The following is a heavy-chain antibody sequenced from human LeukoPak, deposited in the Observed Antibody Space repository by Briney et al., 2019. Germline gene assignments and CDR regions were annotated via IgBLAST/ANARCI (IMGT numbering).Heavy chain of an antibody. V-gene: IGHV3-7*01. J-gene: IGHJ3*02. CDR3: ARRLPSPSPGIAAAQGAFDI. Sequence: GGSLRLSCAASGFTFSSYWMSWVRQAPGKGLEWVANIKQDGSEKYYVDSVKGRFTISRDNAKNSLYLQMNSLRAEDTAVYYCARRLPSPSPGIAAAQGAFDIWGQGTMVTVSS. D-gene: IGHD6-13*01. CDR2: IKQDGSEK. CDR1: GFTFSSYW.